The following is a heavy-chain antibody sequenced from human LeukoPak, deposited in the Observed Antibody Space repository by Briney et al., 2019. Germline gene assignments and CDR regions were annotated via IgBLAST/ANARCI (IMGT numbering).Heavy chain of an antibody. D-gene: IGHD3-22*01. CDR3: ARALRGYDSSGYYDVDYYYMDV. J-gene: IGHJ6*03. Sequence: SVKVSCKASGGTFSSYAISWVRQAPGQGLEWMGGIIPIFGTANYAQKFQGRVTITADKSTSTAYMELSSLSSEDTAVYYCARALRGYDSSGYYDVDYYYMDVWGKGTTVTVSS. V-gene: IGHV1-69*06. CDR2: IIPIFGTA. CDR1: GGTFSSYA.